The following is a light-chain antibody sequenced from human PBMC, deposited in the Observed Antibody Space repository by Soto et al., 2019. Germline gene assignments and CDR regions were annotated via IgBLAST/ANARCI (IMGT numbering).Light chain of an antibody. CDR2: GAS. Sequence: DIPMTQSPSSVSASVGDRVTITCRASQDIRGYLAWYQHKPGKAPKLLIYGASTLQFGVPSRFSGRGSGTDFILTISSLQPEDFATYYCQQANSFPRTFGQGTKVEIK. CDR1: QDIRGY. V-gene: IGKV1-12*01. CDR3: QQANSFPRT. J-gene: IGKJ1*01.